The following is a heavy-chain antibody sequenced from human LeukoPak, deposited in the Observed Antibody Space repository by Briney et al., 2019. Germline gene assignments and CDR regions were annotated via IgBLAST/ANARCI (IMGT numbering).Heavy chain of an antibody. J-gene: IGHJ5*02. CDR3: AKVKGPSIAAAGNNWFDP. CDR1: GFTFSSYS. CDR2: ISSSSSYI. Sequence: GGSLRLSCAASGFTFSSYSMNWVRQAPGKGLEWVSSISSSSSYIYYADSVKGRFTISRDNAKNSLYLQMNSLRAEDTALYYCAKVKGPSIAAAGNNWFDPWGQGTLVTVSS. V-gene: IGHV3-21*04. D-gene: IGHD6-13*01.